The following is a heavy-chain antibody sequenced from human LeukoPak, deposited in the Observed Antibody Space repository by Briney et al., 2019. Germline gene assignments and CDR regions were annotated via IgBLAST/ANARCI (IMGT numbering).Heavy chain of an antibody. D-gene: IGHD6-13*01. CDR2: ITTRSSYV. J-gene: IGHJ5*02. V-gene: IGHV3-21*01. Sequence: GSLRLSCAASGFTFSSYSMNWVRQAPGKGLEWVSSITTRSSYVYYADSVKGRFTISRDDAKSSLYLQMSSLRAEDTAVYYCARDPAAAGSVWLDPWGQGILVTVSS. CDR1: GFTFSSYS. CDR3: ARDPAAAGSVWLDP.